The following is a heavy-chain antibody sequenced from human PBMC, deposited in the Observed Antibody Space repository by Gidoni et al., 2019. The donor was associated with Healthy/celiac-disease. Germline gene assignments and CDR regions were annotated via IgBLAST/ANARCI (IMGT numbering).Heavy chain of an antibody. V-gene: IGHV3-15*01. CDR2: IKSKTDGGTT. D-gene: IGHD6-13*01. CDR3: TTDPRSSWYFVD. Sequence: EVQMVESGGGLVTPGVSLRLSCAASAFTFSHAWMSWVSPSPGKGLEWVGRIKSKTDGGTTDYAAPVKGRFTISRDDSKNTLYLQMNSLKTEDTAVYYCTTDPRSSWYFVDWGQGTLVTVSS. CDR1: AFTFSHAW. J-gene: IGHJ4*02.